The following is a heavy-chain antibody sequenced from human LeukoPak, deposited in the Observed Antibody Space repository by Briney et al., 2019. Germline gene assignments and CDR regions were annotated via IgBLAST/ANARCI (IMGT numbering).Heavy chain of an antibody. V-gene: IGHV1-69*13. D-gene: IGHD6-6*01. CDR3: ARAEYSSSFAGYYYYGMDV. CDR1: GGTFISYA. CDR2: IIPIFGTA. Sequence: GASVKVSCKASGGTFISYAISWVRQAPGQGLEWMGGIIPIFGTANYAQKFQGRVTITADESTSTAYMELSSLRSEDTAVYYCARAEYSSSFAGYYYYGMDVWGQGTTVTVSS. J-gene: IGHJ6*02.